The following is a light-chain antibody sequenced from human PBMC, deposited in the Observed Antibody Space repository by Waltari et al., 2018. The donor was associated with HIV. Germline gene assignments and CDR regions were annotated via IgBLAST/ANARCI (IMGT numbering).Light chain of an antibody. CDR3: CSYAGGYTLV. V-gene: IGLV2-11*01. Sequence: QSTLTQPRSVSGSPGQSVTISCTGTSSDVGRYDYVSWYQQHPGKAPKLIIYDVTTRPSGVPDRFSGSKSGNTASLAISELEAGDECDFYCCSYAGGYTLVFGGGTKLTVL. CDR1: SSDVGRYDY. J-gene: IGLJ2*01. CDR2: DVT.